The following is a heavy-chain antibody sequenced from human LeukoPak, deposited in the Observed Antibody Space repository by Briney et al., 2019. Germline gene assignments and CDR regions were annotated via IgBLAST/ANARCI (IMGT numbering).Heavy chain of an antibody. V-gene: IGHV3-48*01. CDR1: GFAFSSHS. CDR3: ARMSGSRLPGY. CDR2: ISSGSSAR. Sequence: GGSLRLSCAASGFAFSSHSMNWVRQTPGKGLEWVSYISSGSSARYYADSVKGRFTISRDDARNSLYLQMNSLRAEDTAVYYCARMSGSRLPGYWGQGTLVTVSS. D-gene: IGHD3-3*01. J-gene: IGHJ4*02.